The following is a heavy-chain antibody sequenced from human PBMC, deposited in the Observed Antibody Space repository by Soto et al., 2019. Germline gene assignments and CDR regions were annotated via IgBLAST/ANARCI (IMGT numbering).Heavy chain of an antibody. CDR3: AREETARITMIVVVIYGMDV. V-gene: IGHV1-2*02. CDR1: GYTFTGYY. Sequence: ASVKVSCKASGYTFTGYYMHWLREAPGQGLEWMGWINPNSGGTNYAQKFQGRVTMTRDTSISTAYMELSRLRSDDTAVYYCAREETARITMIVVVIYGMDVWGQGTTVTVSS. J-gene: IGHJ6*02. CDR2: INPNSGGT. D-gene: IGHD3-22*01.